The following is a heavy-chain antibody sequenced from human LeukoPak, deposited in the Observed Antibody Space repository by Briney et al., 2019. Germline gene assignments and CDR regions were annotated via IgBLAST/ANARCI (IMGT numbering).Heavy chain of an antibody. Sequence: GASVKVSCKASGYTFTGYYMHWVRQAPGQGLEWMGGIIPIFGTANYAQKFQGRVTITTDESTSTAYMELSSLRSEDTAVYYCAVEYCSSTSCAIDTDYWGQGTLVTVSS. CDR1: GYTFTGYY. V-gene: IGHV1-69*05. CDR3: AVEYCSSTSCAIDTDY. J-gene: IGHJ4*02. CDR2: IIPIFGTA. D-gene: IGHD2-2*01.